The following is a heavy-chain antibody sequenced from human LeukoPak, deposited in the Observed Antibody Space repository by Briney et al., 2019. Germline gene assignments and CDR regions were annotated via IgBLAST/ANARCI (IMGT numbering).Heavy chain of an antibody. Sequence: RGSLRLSCAASGFTFSSYSMNWVRQAPGKGLEWVSYISSSSSTIYYADSVKGRFTISRDNAKNSLYLQMNSLRAEDTAVYYCAAGDIVVVGFGYAFDIWGQGTMVTVSS. D-gene: IGHD2-15*01. CDR3: AAGDIVVVGFGYAFDI. V-gene: IGHV3-48*04. CDR1: GFTFSSYS. J-gene: IGHJ3*02. CDR2: ISSSSSTI.